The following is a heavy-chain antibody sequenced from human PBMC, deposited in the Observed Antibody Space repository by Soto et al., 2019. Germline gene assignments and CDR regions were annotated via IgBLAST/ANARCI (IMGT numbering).Heavy chain of an antibody. V-gene: IGHV4-30-2*01. CDR3: ARAGGLGAVAVDY. D-gene: IGHD6-19*01. Sequence: SETLSLTCTVSGGSISSYSWSWIRQPPGKGLEWIGYIYHGSTYYNPSLKSRVTISVDRSKNQFSLKLSSVTAADTGVYYCARAGGLGAVAVDYWGQGTLVTVSS. J-gene: IGHJ4*02. CDR2: IYHGST. CDR1: GGSISSYS.